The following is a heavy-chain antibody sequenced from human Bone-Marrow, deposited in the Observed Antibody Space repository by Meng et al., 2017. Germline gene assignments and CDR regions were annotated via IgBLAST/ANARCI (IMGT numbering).Heavy chain of an antibody. V-gene: IGHV1-2*02. Sequence: ASVKVSCKASGYTFTGYYMHWVRQAPGQGLEWMGWINPNSGGTNYAQKFQGRVTMTRDTSISTAYMELSRLRSDATAVYYCARALGRGGSGGYYNVYWGQGTLVTVSS. CDR2: INPNSGGT. D-gene: IGHD3-10*01. CDR1: GYTFTGYY. J-gene: IGHJ4*02. CDR3: ARALGRGGSGGYYNVY.